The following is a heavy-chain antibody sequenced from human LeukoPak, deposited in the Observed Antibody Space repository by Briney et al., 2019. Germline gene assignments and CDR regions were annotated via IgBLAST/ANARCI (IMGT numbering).Heavy chain of an antibody. CDR2: INHSGST. CDR3: ARRRRTNYYDSSGGINWFDP. Sequence: SETLSLTCAVYGGSFSGYYWSWIRQPPGKGLEWIGEINHSGSTNYNPSLKSRVTISVDTSKNQFSLKLSSVTAADTAVYYCARRRRTNYYDSSGGINWFDPWGQGTLVTVSS. D-gene: IGHD3-22*01. J-gene: IGHJ5*02. CDR1: GGSFSGYY. V-gene: IGHV4-34*01.